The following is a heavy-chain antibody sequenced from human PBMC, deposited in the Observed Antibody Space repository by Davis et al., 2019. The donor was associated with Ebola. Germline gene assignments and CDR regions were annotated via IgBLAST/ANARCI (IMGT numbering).Heavy chain of an antibody. CDR3: AIWDSSSSTNLYYYYGMDV. Sequence: AASVKVSCKASGYTFTSYGISWVRQAPGQGLEWMGWISAYNGNTNYAQKLQGRVTMTTDTSTSTAYMELRSLRSDDTAVYYCAIWDSSSSTNLYYYYGMDVWGQGTTVTVSS. CDR2: ISAYNGNT. CDR1: GYTFTSYG. D-gene: IGHD6-6*01. V-gene: IGHV1-18*01. J-gene: IGHJ6*02.